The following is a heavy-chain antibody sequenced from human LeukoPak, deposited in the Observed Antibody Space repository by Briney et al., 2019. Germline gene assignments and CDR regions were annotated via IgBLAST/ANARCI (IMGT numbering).Heavy chain of an antibody. CDR2: IIPIFGTA. CDR1: GGTFSSYA. D-gene: IGHD5-18*01. V-gene: IGHV1-69*05. J-gene: IGHJ3*02. CDR3: AREFRGYSYARGGAFDI. Sequence: GASVKVSCKASGGTFSSYAISWVRQAPGQGLEWMGRIIPIFGTANYAQKFQGRVPITTDESTTTAYLELSSLRSEDTDVYYCAREFRGYSYARGGAFDIWGQGTMVTVSS.